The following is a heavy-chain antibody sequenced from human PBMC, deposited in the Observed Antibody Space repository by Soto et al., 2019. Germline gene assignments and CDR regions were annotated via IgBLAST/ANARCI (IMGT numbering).Heavy chain of an antibody. Sequence: PSETLSLTCAVYGGSFIGYYWSWIRQPPGKGLEWIGEINHSGSTNYNPSLKSRVTISVDTSKNQFSLKLSSVTAADTAVYYCARCRKQQLVQLYYYGMDVWGQGTTVTVSS. CDR3: ARCRKQQLVQLYYYGMDV. CDR1: GGSFIGYY. J-gene: IGHJ6*02. D-gene: IGHD6-13*01. V-gene: IGHV4-34*01. CDR2: INHSGST.